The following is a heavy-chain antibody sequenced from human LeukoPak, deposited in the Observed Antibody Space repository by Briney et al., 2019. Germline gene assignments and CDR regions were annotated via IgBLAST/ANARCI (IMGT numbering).Heavy chain of an antibody. J-gene: IGHJ6*03. D-gene: IGHD6-13*01. CDR1: GYTFTSYG. CDR2: ISAYNGNT. Sequence: GASVKVSCKASGYTFTSYGISWVRQALGQGLEWMGWISAYNGNTNYAQKFQGRVTITTDESTSTAYMELSSLGSEDTAVYYCARAAAGPDYYYYYYMDVWGKGTTVTVSS. CDR3: ARAAAGPDYYYYYYMDV. V-gene: IGHV1-18*01.